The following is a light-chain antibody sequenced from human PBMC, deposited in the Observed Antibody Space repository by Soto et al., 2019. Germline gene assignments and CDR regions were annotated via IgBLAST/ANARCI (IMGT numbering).Light chain of an antibody. CDR2: DVN. J-gene: IGLJ3*02. V-gene: IGLV2-8*01. CDR1: SSDVGNYNY. CDR3: SSYAGTNNVV. Sequence: QSALTQPPSASGSPGQSVTMSCTGTSSDVGNYNYVSWYQQHPGKAPKLMIYDVNKRPSGVPDRFSGSKSGNTASLTVSGLQAEDEADYYCSSYAGTNNVVFGGGTKLTVL.